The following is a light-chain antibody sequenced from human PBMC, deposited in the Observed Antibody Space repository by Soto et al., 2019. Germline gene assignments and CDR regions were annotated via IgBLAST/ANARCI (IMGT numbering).Light chain of an antibody. CDR2: LGS. V-gene: IGKV2-28*01. Sequence: DFVMTQSPLSLPVTPGEPASISCRSSQSLLRGNGYNYLDWYLQKPGQSPQLLIYLGSNRASGVPARFSSSGSGTNFTLRISRVEADDVGVYYCMQALQPPRTFGQGTKVEIK. CDR1: QSLLRGNGYNY. CDR3: MQALQPPRT. J-gene: IGKJ1*01.